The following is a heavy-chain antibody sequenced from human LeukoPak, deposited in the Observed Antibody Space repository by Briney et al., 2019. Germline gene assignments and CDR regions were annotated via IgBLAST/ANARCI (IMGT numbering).Heavy chain of an antibody. CDR1: GFTFSSYG. V-gene: IGHV3-30*18. D-gene: IGHD6-19*01. J-gene: IGHJ4*02. CDR3: VKDRHYSSSIMGI. CDR2: ISYDGSNK. Sequence: TGGSLRLSCAASGFTFSSYGMHWVRQAPGKGLEWVAVISYDGSNKYYADSVKGRFTISRDNSKNTLYLQMNSLRAEDTAIYYCVKDRHYSSSIMGIWGQGTLVTVSS.